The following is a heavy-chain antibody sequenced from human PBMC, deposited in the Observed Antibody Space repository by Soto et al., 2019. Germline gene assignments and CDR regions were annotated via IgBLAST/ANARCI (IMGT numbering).Heavy chain of an antibody. CDR1: GYTFTSHY. CDR3: ARDYGGNSSSGGNFDY. J-gene: IGHJ4*02. V-gene: IGHV1-46*01. Sequence: GASVKVSCKASGYTFTSHYMHWVRQAPGQGLEWMGIINPSGGSTSYAQKFQGRVTMTRDTSTSTVYMELSSLRSEDTAVYYCARDYGGNSSSGGNFDYWGQGTLVTSPQ. D-gene: IGHD2-21*02. CDR2: INPSGGST.